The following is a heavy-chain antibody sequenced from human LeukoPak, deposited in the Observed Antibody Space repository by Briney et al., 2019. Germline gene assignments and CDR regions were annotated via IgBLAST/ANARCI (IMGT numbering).Heavy chain of an antibody. CDR1: GYIFSNFFGSYG. D-gene: IGHD3-22*01. CDR3: ASGYYFDGSGYSPADY. CDR2: NSPYNGKT. J-gene: IGHJ4*02. Sequence: GASVKVSCKASGYIFSNFFGSYGITWVRQAPGQGLEWMGWNSPYNGKTKFAQKFQGIVTMTTETSTSTAYMELRRLRSDDTAVYYCASGYYFDGSGYSPADYWGQGTRVTVSS. V-gene: IGHV1-18*01.